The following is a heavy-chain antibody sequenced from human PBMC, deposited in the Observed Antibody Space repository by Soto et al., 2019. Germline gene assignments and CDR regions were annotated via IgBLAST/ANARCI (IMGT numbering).Heavy chain of an antibody. V-gene: IGHV3-21*01. CDR2: ISSSSSYI. CDR1: GFTFSSYS. J-gene: IGHJ5*02. CDR3: ARDLPTPKYYDFWSGSLNWFDP. Sequence: PGGSLRLSCTASGFTFSSYSMNWVRQAPGKGLEWVSSISSSSSYIYYADSVKGRFTISRDNAKNSLYLQMNSLRAEDTAVYYCARDLPTPKYYDFWSGSLNWFDPWGQGTLVTVSS. D-gene: IGHD3-3*01.